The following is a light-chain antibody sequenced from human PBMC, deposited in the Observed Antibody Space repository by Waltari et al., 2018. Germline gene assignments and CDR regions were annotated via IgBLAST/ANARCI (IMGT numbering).Light chain of an antibody. V-gene: IGKV3-20*01. CDR1: QSVSSSY. CDR3: QQYGSSPFT. CDR2: GAS. Sequence: ELVLTQSPRTLSLSPGERATLSCRASQSVSSSYLAWYQQKPGQAPRLLIYGASSRATGIPDRFSGSGSGTDFTLTISRLEPEDFAVYYCQQYGSSPFTFGPGTKVDIK. J-gene: IGKJ3*01.